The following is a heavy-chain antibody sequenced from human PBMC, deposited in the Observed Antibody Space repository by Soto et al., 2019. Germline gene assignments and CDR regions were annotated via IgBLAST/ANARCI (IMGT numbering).Heavy chain of an antibody. CDR3: ARGTTTSRYSSSWYGSYWFDP. V-gene: IGHV3-53*01. Sequence: PGGSLRLSCAACGFTVSSNYMSWVRQAPGKGLEWVSVIYSGGSTYYADSVKGRFTISRDNSKNTLYLQMNSLRAEDTAVYYCARGTTTSRYSSSWYGSYWFDPWGQGTLVTVSS. J-gene: IGHJ5*02. CDR1: GFTVSSNY. CDR2: IYSGGST. D-gene: IGHD6-13*01.